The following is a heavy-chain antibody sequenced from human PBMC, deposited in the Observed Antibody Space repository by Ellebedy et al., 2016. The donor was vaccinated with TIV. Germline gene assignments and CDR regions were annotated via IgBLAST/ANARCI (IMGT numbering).Heavy chain of an antibody. D-gene: IGHD3-22*01. V-gene: IGHV3-21*04. CDR3: AKARGYYDSTGDY. Sequence: GGSLRLXXAISGFKFSGYSMSWVRQAPGKGLEWVSFLSTSSSFIHYEDSVKGRFTISRDNARNSFFLQMNSLRAEDTAVYYCAKARGYYDSTGDYWGQGTLVTVSS. CDR1: GFKFSGYS. CDR2: LSTSSSFI. J-gene: IGHJ4*02.